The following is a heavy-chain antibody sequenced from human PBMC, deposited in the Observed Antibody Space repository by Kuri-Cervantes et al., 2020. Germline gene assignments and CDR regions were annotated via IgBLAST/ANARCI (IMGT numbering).Heavy chain of an antibody. CDR2: IYHSGST. CDR3: ARGRNSGLSSAFDV. D-gene: IGHD6-19*01. V-gene: IGHV4-38-2*01. J-gene: IGHJ3*01. Sequence: SQTLSLTCGVSGYSISSGYYWGWIRQPPGKGLEWIGSIYHSGSTYYNPSLKSRVTISVDRSKNQFSLKLTSVTAADTAVYYCARGRNSGLSSAFDVWGQGTMVTVSS. CDR1: GYSISSGYY.